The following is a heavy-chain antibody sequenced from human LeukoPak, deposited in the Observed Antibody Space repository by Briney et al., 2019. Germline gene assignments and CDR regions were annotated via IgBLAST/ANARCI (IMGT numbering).Heavy chain of an antibody. J-gene: IGHJ5*02. V-gene: IGHV4-39*07. CDR3: AREVGPMIVVVREGWFDP. CDR2: IYYSGST. D-gene: IGHD3-22*01. CDR1: GGSISSSSYY. Sequence: SETLSLTCTVSGGSISSSSYYWGWIRQPPGKGLEWIGSIYYSGSTYYNPSLKSRVTISVDTSKNQFSLKLSSVTAADTAVYYCAREVGPMIVVVREGWFDPWGQGTLVTVSS.